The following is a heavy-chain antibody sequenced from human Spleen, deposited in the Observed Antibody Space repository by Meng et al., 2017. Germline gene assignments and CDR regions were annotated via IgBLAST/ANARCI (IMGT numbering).Heavy chain of an antibody. CDR1: GCSISSGRYY. J-gene: IGHJ5*02. Sequence: QESGPGLVKPLETLFRSCAVSGCSISSGRYYWNWIRQPPGKGLEWIGSVYYSGITYYNPSLESRVIISVDTSKNQFSLKLSSVTAADTAVYYCARDLWELRYKAPFDPWGQGILVTVSS. D-gene: IGHD3-16*01. CDR2: VYYSGIT. CDR3: ARDLWELRYKAPFDP. V-gene: IGHV4-39*07.